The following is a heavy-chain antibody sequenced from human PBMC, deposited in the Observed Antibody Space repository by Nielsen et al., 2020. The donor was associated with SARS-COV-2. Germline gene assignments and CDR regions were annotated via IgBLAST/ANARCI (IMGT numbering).Heavy chain of an antibody. D-gene: IGHD2-2*01. CDR1: GYTLTELS. V-gene: IGHV1-24*01. CDR2: FDPEDGET. Sequence: ASVKVSCKVSGYTLTELSMHWVRQAPGKGLEWMGGFDPEDGETIYAQTFQGRVTMTEDTSTDTAYMELSSLRSEDTAVYYCATAPAAIRSNWFDPWGQGTLVTVSS. CDR3: ATAPAAIRSNWFDP. J-gene: IGHJ5*02.